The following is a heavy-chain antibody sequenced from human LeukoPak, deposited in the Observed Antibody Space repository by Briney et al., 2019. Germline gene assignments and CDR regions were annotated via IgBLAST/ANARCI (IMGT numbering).Heavy chain of an antibody. CDR1: GFTFSSYA. CDR2: ISYDGSNK. V-gene: IGHV3-30*14. D-gene: IGHD4/OR15-4a*01. Sequence: GGSLRLSCAASGFTFSSYAMHWVRQAPGKGLEWVAVISYDGSNKYYADSVKGRFTISRDNSKNTLYLQMNSLRADDTAVYYYARRAGAYSHPYDYWGQGTLVTVSS. J-gene: IGHJ4*02. CDR3: ARRAGAYSHPYDY.